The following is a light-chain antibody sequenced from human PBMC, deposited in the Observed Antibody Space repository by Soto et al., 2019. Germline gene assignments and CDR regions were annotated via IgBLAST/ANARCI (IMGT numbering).Light chain of an antibody. Sequence: DIQMTQSPSSLSASVGDRVTITCQASQDIKNYLNWYQQKPGKAPNLLIYDASNFKTVVPSRFSGSVSGTHFSFPFLSPQREDFATRYRHDSGHLPRLCLGVGTKVEIK. J-gene: IGKJ4*01. V-gene: IGKV1-33*01. CDR1: QDIKNY. CDR2: DAS. CDR3: HDSGHLPRLC.